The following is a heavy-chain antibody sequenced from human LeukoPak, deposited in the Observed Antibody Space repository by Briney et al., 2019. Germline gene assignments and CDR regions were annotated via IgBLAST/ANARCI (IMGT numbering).Heavy chain of an antibody. CDR2: ISSSGGST. D-gene: IGHD2-2*01. Sequence: GGSLRLSCAASGFTFSSYAMSWVRQAPGKGLEWVSAISSSGGSTYYADSVKGRFTISRDNSKNTLYLQMNSLRAEDTAVYYCAKGRGYCSSTSCAYYYYGMDVWGQGTTVTVSS. V-gene: IGHV3-23*01. CDR1: GFTFSSYA. J-gene: IGHJ6*02. CDR3: AKGRGYCSSTSCAYYYYGMDV.